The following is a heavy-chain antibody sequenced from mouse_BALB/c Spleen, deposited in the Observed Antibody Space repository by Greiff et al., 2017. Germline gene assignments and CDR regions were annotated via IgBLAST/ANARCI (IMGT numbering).Heavy chain of an antibody. V-gene: IGHV2-6-7*01. J-gene: IGHJ4*01. D-gene: IGHD2-14*01. CDR3: AREDYRYDVNYAMDY. Sequence: QVQLKESGPGLVAPSQSLSITCTVSGFSLTGYGVNWVRQPPGKGLEWLGMIWGDGSTDYNSALKSRLSISKDNSKSQVFLKMNSLQTDDTARYYCAREDYRYDVNYAMDYWGQGTSVTVSS. CDR1: GFSLTGYG. CDR2: IWGDGST.